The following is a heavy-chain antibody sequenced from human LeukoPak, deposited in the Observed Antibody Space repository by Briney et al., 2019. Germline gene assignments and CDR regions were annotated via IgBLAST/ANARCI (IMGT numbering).Heavy chain of an antibody. D-gene: IGHD2-15*01. J-gene: IGHJ4*02. CDR2: IYYSGST. CDR1: GGSISSYH. V-gene: IGHV4-59*01. CDR3: ATAFSGPHFDY. Sequence: SETLSLTCTVSGGSISSYHRSWIRQPPGKGLDWIGYIYYSGSTNYNPSLKSRVTISVDTSKNQFSLKLSSVTAADTAVYYCATAFSGPHFDYWGQGTLVTVSS.